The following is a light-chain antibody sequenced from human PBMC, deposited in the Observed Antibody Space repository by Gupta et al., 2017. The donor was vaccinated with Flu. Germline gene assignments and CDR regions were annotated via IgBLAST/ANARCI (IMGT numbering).Light chain of an antibody. V-gene: IGKV1-5*03. CDR2: WGS. CDR3: QQYNSYSWT. J-gene: IGKJ1*01. CDR1: QNGNRW. Sequence: PHTQAAAGGERVTIPCRASQNGNRWVAWVQQKAGKAPRRLNDWGSILESGGPIRFSGSGSETECTLTINSLQPDDSATYYCQQYNSYSWTFGQGTKVEIK.